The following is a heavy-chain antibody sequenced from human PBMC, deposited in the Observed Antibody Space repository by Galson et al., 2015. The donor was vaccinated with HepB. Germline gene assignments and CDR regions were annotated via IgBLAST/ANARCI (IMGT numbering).Heavy chain of an antibody. CDR3: AKEAAGTSN. Sequence: SLRLSCAGSGFSFRHYVMSWVRQAPGKGLEWISAITGSGDTTYYADSVKGRFSISRDNSKNTLFLHMNRLRADYTATYYCAKEAAGTSNWGQGTLVTVSS. CDR2: ITGSGDTT. V-gene: IGHV3-23*01. D-gene: IGHD2-15*01. J-gene: IGHJ4*02. CDR1: GFSFRHYV.